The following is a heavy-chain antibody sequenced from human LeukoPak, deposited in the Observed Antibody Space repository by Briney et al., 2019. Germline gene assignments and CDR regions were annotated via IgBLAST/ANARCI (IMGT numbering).Heavy chain of an antibody. D-gene: IGHD3-10*01. Sequence: ASVKVSCKASGYTFTGNYMHWLRQAPGQGLEWPGWTNPNSGDTNYAQKFQGRVTMTRDTSISTAYMELSRLRSDDTAVYYCARGKSGEKNPWFDPWGQGTLVTVSS. J-gene: IGHJ5*02. V-gene: IGHV1-2*02. CDR3: ARGKSGEKNPWFDP. CDR2: TNPNSGDT. CDR1: GYTFTGNY.